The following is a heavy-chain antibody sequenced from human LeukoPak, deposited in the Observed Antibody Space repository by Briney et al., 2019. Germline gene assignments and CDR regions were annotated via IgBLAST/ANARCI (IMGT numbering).Heavy chain of an antibody. D-gene: IGHD3-3*02. Sequence: GGSLRLSCAASGFTFSSYAMSWVRQAPGKGLEWVSAISGSGGSTYYADSVKGRFTISRDNSKNTLYLQMNSLRAEDTAVYYCAKDAPQTPHFRTPFDYWGQGTLVTVSS. CDR3: AKDAPQTPHFRTPFDY. V-gene: IGHV3-23*01. CDR2: ISGSGGST. J-gene: IGHJ4*02. CDR1: GFTFSSYA.